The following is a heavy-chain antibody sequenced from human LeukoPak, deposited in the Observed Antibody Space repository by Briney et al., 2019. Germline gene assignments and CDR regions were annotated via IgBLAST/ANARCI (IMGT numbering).Heavy chain of an antibody. CDR2: IKKTGSET. CDR3: AREDGYCSGGNCYSYFDS. Sequence: GGSLRLSCAASGFTFSHFWMSWVRQAPGKGPEWVAYIKKTGSETYYVDSVKGRFTITRDNTRNSLFLQMYSPRAEDTAVYFCAREDGYCSGGNCYSYFDSWGQGTLVTVSS. J-gene: IGHJ4*02. D-gene: IGHD2-15*01. V-gene: IGHV3-7*01. CDR1: GFTFSHFW.